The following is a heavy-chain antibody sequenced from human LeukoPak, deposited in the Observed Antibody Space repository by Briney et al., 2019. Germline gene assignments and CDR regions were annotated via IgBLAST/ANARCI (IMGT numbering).Heavy chain of an antibody. CDR3: ARDVGGYNYGYSLDY. Sequence: SETLSLTCTVSGGSTSSYYWNWIRQPAGKGLEWIGRIYTSGSTSYNSSLKSRVTMSVDTSKNQFSLKLSSVTAADTAVYYCARDVGGYNYGYSLDYWGQGTLVSVSS. CDR2: IYTSGST. V-gene: IGHV4-4*07. D-gene: IGHD5-18*01. CDR1: GGSTSSYY. J-gene: IGHJ4*02.